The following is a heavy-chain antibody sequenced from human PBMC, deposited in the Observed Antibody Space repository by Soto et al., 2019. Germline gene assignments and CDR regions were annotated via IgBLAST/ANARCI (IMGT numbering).Heavy chain of an antibody. CDR3: ARLGVYYDTSGYADY. V-gene: IGHV1-18*01. D-gene: IGHD3-22*01. Sequence: ASVKVSCKASGYTFTSYGISWVRQAPGQGLEWMGWISAYNGNTNYAQKLQGRVTMTTDTSTSTAYMELRSLRSDDTAVYYCARLGVYYDTSGYADYWGQGTLVTVSS. J-gene: IGHJ4*02. CDR1: GYTFTSYG. CDR2: ISAYNGNT.